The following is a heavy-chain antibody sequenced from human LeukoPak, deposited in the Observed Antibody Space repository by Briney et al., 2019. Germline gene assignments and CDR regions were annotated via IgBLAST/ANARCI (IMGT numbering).Heavy chain of an antibody. V-gene: IGHV4-31*03. Sequence: SQTLSLTCTVSGGSISSGCYYWNWTRQHPGKGLEWIGYIYNSGSTYYHPSLKSRSTISIDTSKNQISLKLSSVIAADTAVYYCARGYCTNGVCSSDYLDYWGQGTLVTVSS. CDR2: IYNSGST. D-gene: IGHD2-8*01. J-gene: IGHJ4*02. CDR1: GGSISSGCYY. CDR3: ARGYCTNGVCSSDYLDY.